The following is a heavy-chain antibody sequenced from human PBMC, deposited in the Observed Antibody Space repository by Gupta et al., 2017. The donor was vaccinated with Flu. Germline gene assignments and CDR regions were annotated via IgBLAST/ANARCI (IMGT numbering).Heavy chain of an antibody. CDR3: AKDAADGTWTALRTYYYYGMDV. J-gene: IGHJ6*02. CDR2: ISGSGGST. D-gene: IGHD1-1*01. Sequence: EVQLLESGGGLVQPGGSLRLSCAASGFTFSSYAMSWVRQAPGKGLEWVSAISGSGGSTYYADSVKGRFTISRDNSKNTLYLQMNSLRAEDTAVYYCAKDAADGTWTALRTYYYYGMDVWGQGTTVTVSS. CDR1: GFTFSSYA. V-gene: IGHV3-23*01.